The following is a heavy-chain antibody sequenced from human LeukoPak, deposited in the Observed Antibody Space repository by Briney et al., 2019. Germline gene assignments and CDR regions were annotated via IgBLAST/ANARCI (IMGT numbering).Heavy chain of an antibody. D-gene: IGHD3-16*02. CDR1: GYSISSGYY. Sequence: SETLSLTCAVSGYSISSGYYWGWIRQPPGKGLEWIGEINHSGSTNYNPSLKSRVTISVDTSKNQFSLKLSSVTAADTAVYYCARARGGYDYVWGSYRYTSGWFDPWGQGTLVTVSS. CDR2: INHSGST. CDR3: ARARGGYDYVWGSYRYTSGWFDP. J-gene: IGHJ5*02. V-gene: IGHV4-38-2*01.